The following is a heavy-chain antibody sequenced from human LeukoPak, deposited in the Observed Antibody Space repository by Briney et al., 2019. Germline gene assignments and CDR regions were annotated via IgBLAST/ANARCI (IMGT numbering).Heavy chain of an antibody. Sequence: GGSLRLSCAASGFTFSSYWMSWVRQAPGKGLEWVANIKQDGSEEYYVDSVKGRFTISRDNAKNSLYLQMNSLRAEDTAVYYCARDSALIAAAGIGYWGQGTLVTVSS. CDR1: GFTFSSYW. CDR2: IKQDGSEE. CDR3: ARDSALIAAAGIGY. D-gene: IGHD6-13*01. V-gene: IGHV3-7*01. J-gene: IGHJ4*02.